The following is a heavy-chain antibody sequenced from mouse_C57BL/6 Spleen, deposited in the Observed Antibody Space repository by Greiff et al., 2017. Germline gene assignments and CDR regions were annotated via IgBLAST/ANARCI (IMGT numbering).Heavy chain of an antibody. CDR1: GYTFTSYW. CDR2: IHPNSGST. CDR3: ARGYDGFPFDY. J-gene: IGHJ2*01. V-gene: IGHV1-64*01. D-gene: IGHD2-3*01. Sequence: QVQLQQSGAELVKPGASVKLSCKASGYTFTSYWMHWVKQRPGQGLEWIGMIHPNSGSTNYNEKFKSKATLTVDKSSSTAYMQLSSLTSADSSVYYGARGYDGFPFDYWGQGTTLTVSS.